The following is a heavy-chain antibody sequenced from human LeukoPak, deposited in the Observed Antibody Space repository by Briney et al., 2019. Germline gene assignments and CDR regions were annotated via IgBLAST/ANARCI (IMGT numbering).Heavy chain of an antibody. Sequence: SETLSLTCTVSGGSFSGYYWSRIRQPPGKGLEWIGEINHSGSTNYNPSLKSRVTISVDTSKNQFSLKLSSVTAADTAVYYCARRKITGTLDYWSQGTLVTVSS. D-gene: IGHD1-20*01. J-gene: IGHJ4*02. V-gene: IGHV4-34*01. CDR1: GGSFSGYY. CDR2: INHSGST. CDR3: ARRKITGTLDY.